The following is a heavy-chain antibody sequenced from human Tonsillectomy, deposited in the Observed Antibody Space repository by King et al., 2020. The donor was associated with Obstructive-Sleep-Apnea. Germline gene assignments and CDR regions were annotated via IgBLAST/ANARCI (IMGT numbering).Heavy chain of an antibody. D-gene: IGHD3-10*01. V-gene: IGHV4-59*01. J-gene: IGHJ4*02. CDR1: GGSISSYY. CDR3: ARDHGSGSYRYYFDY. Sequence: VPLQESGPGLVKPSETLSLTCTVSGGSISSYYWSWIRQPPGKGLEWIGYIYYSGSTNYNPSLKSRVTISVDTSKNQFSLKLSSVTAADTAVYYCARDHGSGSYRYYFDYWGQGTLVTVSS. CDR2: IYYSGST.